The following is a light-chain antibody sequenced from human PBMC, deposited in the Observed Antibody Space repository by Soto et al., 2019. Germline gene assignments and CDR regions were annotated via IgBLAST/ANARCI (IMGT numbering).Light chain of an antibody. CDR1: SSDVGGYNY. V-gene: IGLV2-14*01. Sequence: QSALTQPASVSGSPGQSITISCTGTSSDVGGYNYVSWYQQHPGKAPNLIIFDVSNRPSGVSNRFSGSKSGNSASLTISGLQAEDEADYYCSSYTGSNTNVVFGGWTKVTVL. CDR3: SSYTGSNTNVV. CDR2: DVS. J-gene: IGLJ2*01.